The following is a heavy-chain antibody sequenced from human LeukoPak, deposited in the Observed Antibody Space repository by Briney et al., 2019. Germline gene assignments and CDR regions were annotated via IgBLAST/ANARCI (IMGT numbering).Heavy chain of an antibody. V-gene: IGHV1-2*06. CDR3: ARGGTMVRGVTSSDY. CDR2: INPNSGGT. D-gene: IGHD3-10*01. CDR1: GYTFTGYY. J-gene: IGHJ4*02. Sequence: ASVKVSCKASGYTFTGYYMHWARQAPGQGLEWMGRINPNSGGTNYAQKFQGRVTMTRDTSISTAYMELSRLRSDDTAVYYCARGGTMVRGVTSSDYWGQGTLVTVSS.